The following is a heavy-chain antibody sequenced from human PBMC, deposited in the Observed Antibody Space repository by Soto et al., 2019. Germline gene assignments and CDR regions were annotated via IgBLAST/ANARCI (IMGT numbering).Heavy chain of an antibody. CDR2: ISGSGGST. CDR3: AKDPPYDSSGYYFPFDY. Sequence: PGGSLRLSCAASGFTFSSYAMSWVRQAPGKGLEWVSAISGSGGSTYYAGSVKGRFTISRDNSKNTLYLQMNSLRAEDTAVYYCAKDPPYDSSGYYFPFDYWGQGTLVTVSS. CDR1: GFTFSSYA. J-gene: IGHJ4*02. D-gene: IGHD3-22*01. V-gene: IGHV3-23*01.